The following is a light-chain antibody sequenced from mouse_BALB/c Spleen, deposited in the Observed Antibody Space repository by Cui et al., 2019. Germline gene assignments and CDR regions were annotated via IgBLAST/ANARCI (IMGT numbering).Light chain of an antibody. CDR2: WAS. Sequence: DIVTSQSPSSLHVLAGDKVTVSCKSSQSLLNSRTRKNYLAWYQQKPGQSPKLLIYWASTRESGVPDRFTGSGSGTDFTLAISRVQAEDLAVYYCKQSYNLPTFGGGTKLEIK. V-gene: IGKV8-21*01. CDR1: QSLLNSRTRKNY. J-gene: IGKJ1*01. CDR3: KQSYNLPT.